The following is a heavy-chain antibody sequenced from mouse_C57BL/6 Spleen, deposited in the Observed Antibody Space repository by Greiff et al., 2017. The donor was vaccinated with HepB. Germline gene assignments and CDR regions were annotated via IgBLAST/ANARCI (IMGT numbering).Heavy chain of an antibody. D-gene: IGHD6-1*01. CDR1: GYTFTSYW. V-gene: IGHV1-50*01. CDR2: IDPSDSYT. Sequence: QVQLQQPGAELVKPGASVKLSCKASGYTFTSYWMQWVKQRPGQGLEWIGEIDPSDSYTNYNQKFKGKATLTVDTSSSTAYMQLSSLTSEDSAVYYCARQPHLGCWGQGTTLTVSS. J-gene: IGHJ2*01. CDR3: ARQPHLGC.